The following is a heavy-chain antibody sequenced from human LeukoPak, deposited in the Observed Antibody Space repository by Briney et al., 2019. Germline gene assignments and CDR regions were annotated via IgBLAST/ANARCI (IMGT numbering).Heavy chain of an antibody. V-gene: IGHV1-18*01. D-gene: IGHD2-2*01. CDR1: GYTFTSYG. CDR2: ISADNGNT. Sequence: ASVKVSCKAAGYTFTSYGISLVRQAPGQGLEWMGWISADNGNTNYAQKLQGRVTMTTDTSTSTAYMELRSLRSDDTAVYYWARDERYCSSTSCQGMLHDAFDIWRRGTMVTVCS. CDR3: ARDERYCSSTSCQGMLHDAFDI. J-gene: IGHJ3*02.